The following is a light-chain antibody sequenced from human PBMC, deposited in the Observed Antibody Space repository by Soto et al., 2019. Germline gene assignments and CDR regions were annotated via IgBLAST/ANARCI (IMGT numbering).Light chain of an antibody. CDR1: QGISSY. CDR2: AAS. J-gene: IGKJ5*01. V-gene: IGKV1-8*01. Sequence: AILMTQSPSSLSASAGARVTITCRASQGISSYLAWYQQKPGKAPKLLIYAASTLQSGVPSRFSGSGSGTDFTLTISGLQSEDFATYYCQQYYSYPFTFGQGTRLEVK. CDR3: QQYYSYPFT.